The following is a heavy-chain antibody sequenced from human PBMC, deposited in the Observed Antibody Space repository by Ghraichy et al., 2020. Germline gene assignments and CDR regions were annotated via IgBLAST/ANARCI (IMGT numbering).Heavy chain of an antibody. CDR3: ARDNIALVTVSAASLFDS. CDR1: GGSFSGYF. D-gene: IGHD2-2*01. J-gene: IGHJ4*02. V-gene: IGHV4-34*01. CDR2: IDHTGST. Sequence: SETLSLTCAVYGGSFSGYFWSWIRQPPGKGLEWIGDIDHTGSTNYNPSLRSRVSISLDRSKNQLPLKVTSVTAADTAVYFCARDNIALVTVSAASLFDSWGQGTLVTCSS.